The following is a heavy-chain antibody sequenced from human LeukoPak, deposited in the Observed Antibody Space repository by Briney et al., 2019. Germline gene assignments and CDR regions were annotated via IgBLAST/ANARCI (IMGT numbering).Heavy chain of an antibody. Sequence: GGSLRLSCVASGFTFSTYNIHWVRQAPGKGLEWVAVISYDGNNKYYADSVKGRFTISRDNSKNTLCLQMNSLRAEDTAVYYCAREMIARIAARPEYYYYYYGMDVWGQGTTVTVSS. CDR1: GFTFSTYN. CDR2: ISYDGNNK. CDR3: AREMIARIAARPEYYYYYYGMDV. V-gene: IGHV3-30*03. J-gene: IGHJ6*02. D-gene: IGHD6-6*01.